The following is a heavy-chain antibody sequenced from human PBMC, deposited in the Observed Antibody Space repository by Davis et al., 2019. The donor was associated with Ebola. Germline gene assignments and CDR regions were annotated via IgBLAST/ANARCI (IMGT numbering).Heavy chain of an antibody. CDR1: GGSFSGYY. CDR3: ARGLRLSYYYYYYGMDV. J-gene: IGHJ6*02. D-gene: IGHD3-16*02. V-gene: IGHV4-34*01. Sequence: SETLSLTCAAYGGSFSGYYWSWIRQPPGKGLEWIGEINHSGSTNYNPSLKSRVTISVDTSKNQFSLKLSSVTAADTAVYYCARGLRLSYYYYYYGMDVWGQGTTVTVSS. CDR2: INHSGST.